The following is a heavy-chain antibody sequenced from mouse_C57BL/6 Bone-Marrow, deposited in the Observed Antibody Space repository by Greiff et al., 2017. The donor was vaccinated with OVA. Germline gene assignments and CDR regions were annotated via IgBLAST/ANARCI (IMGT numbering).Heavy chain of an antibody. CDR2: IDPENGDT. D-gene: IGHD2-4*01. J-gene: IGHJ2*01. CDR3: TTKDDFYYFDY. Sequence: VQLQPSGAELVRPGASVKLSCTASGFHFKDYYMHWVKPRPEQGLEWIGWIDPENGDTEYASKFQGKATITADTSSNTAYLQLSSLTSEDTAVYYCTTKDDFYYFDYWGQGTTLTVSS. CDR1: GFHFKDYY. V-gene: IGHV14-4*01.